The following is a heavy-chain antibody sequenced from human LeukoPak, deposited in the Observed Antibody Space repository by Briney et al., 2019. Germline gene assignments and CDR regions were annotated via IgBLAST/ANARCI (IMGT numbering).Heavy chain of an antibody. Sequence: SETLSLTCAVYGGSFSGYYWSWIRQPPGKGLEWIGEINHSGSTNYNPSLKGRVTISVDTSKNQFSLKLSSVTAADTAVYYCARRGSSSFDYWGQGTLATVSS. V-gene: IGHV4-34*01. CDR2: INHSGST. CDR3: ARRGSSSFDY. CDR1: GGSFSGYY. D-gene: IGHD6-13*01. J-gene: IGHJ4*02.